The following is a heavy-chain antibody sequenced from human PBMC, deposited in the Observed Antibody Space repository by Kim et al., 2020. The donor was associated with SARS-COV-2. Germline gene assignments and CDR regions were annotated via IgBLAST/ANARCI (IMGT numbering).Heavy chain of an antibody. V-gene: IGHV4-39*01. J-gene: IGHJ2*01. Sequence: SETLSLTCSVSGGSISSSDYYWGWIRQPPGKGLEWIATIYYSGSTYYNPSLKGRVTISVDTSKKQFSLRLSAVTAADAAVYYWARHLRNWSVDLWGRGTL. CDR3: ARHLRNWSVDL. CDR2: IYYSGST. CDR1: GGSISSSDYY.